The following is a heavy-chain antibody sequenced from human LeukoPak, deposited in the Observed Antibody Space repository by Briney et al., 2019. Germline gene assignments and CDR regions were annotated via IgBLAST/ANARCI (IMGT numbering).Heavy chain of an antibody. D-gene: IGHD4-11*01. J-gene: IGHJ6*03. CDR2: IIPILGTA. CDR3: ARGYSSPTDYYYMDV. Sequence: GASVKVSCKASGGTFSIYAISWVRQAPGQGLEWMGRIIPILGTANYAHKFQGRVTITTDESTSTAYMELSSLRSEDTAVYYCARGYSSPTDYYYMDVWGKGTTVTVSS. CDR1: GGTFSIYA. V-gene: IGHV1-69*05.